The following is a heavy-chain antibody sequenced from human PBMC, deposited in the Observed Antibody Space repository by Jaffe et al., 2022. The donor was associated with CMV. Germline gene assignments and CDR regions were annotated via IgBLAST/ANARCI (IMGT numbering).Heavy chain of an antibody. CDR3: AREQCSSGWVCSYYYGMDV. Sequence: QVQLVESGGGVVQPGRSLRLSCAASGFTFSSYGMHWVRQAPGKGLEWVAVIWYDGSNKYYADSVKGRFTISRDNSKNTLYLQMNSLRAEDTAVYYCAREQCSSGWVCSYYYGMDVWGQGTTVTVSS. CDR2: IWYDGSNK. J-gene: IGHJ6*02. CDR1: GFTFSSYG. D-gene: IGHD6-19*01. V-gene: IGHV3-33*01.